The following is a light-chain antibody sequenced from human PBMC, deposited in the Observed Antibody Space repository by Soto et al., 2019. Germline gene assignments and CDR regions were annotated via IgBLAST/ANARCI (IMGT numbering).Light chain of an antibody. CDR1: QSISAW. CDR2: DAS. CDR3: QQYGT. V-gene: IGKV1-5*01. Sequence: DIQMTQSPSTLFASVGDTVTITCRASQSISAWLAWYQQKPGKAPKLLIYDASSLESGVPSRFSGSGSGTEFTLTISSLQPDDFATYYCQQYGTFGQGTKVDIK. J-gene: IGKJ1*01.